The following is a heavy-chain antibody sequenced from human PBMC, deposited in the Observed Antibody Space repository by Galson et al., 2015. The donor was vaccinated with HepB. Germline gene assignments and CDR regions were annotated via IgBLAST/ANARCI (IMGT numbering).Heavy chain of an antibody. D-gene: IGHD6-19*01. CDR3: ARVGGSGWSRETNWFDP. CDR1: GFTLSSYW. Sequence: SLRLSCAASGFTLSSYWMSWVRQTPGKGLEWVANIKQDGSDKYYVDSVKGRFTISRDNAKNSLYLQMNSLRVEDTAVYYCARVGGSGWSRETNWFDPWGQGTLVTVSS. CDR2: IKQDGSDK. V-gene: IGHV3-7*03. J-gene: IGHJ5*02.